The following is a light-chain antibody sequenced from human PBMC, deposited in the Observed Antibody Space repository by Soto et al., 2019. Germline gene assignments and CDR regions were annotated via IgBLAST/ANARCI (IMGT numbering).Light chain of an antibody. J-gene: IGLJ2*01. Sequence: QSALTQPRSVSGSPGQSVTISCTGTSSDVGTYDVSQRPSGVPDRFSGSKSGNTASLTISGLQAEDESDYYCCSYAGSYTSVFGGGTKVTVL. CDR2: DVS. V-gene: IGLV2-11*01. CDR1: SSDVG. CDR3: CSYAGSYTSV.